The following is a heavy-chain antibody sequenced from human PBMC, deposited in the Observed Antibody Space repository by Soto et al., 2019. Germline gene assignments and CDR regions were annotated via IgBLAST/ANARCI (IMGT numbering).Heavy chain of an antibody. V-gene: IGHV3-23*01. CDR2: ISDDGSRT. J-gene: IGHJ5*01. CDR1: GFSFSTFE. Sequence: EVQLLESGGGLAQPGGSLRLSCAASGFSFSTFEMSWVRQAPGRGLEWVSFISDDGSRTYYADAVKGRFTISRDNSKHTLYLQMNSLTAEDTAVYACVKGRWLDFWGQGTLVTVSS. CDR3: VKGRWLDF.